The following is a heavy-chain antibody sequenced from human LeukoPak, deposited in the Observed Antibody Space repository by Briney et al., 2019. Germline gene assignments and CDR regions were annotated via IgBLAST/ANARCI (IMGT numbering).Heavy chain of an antibody. CDR3: ALRVVAATPHGYYYYYGMDV. Sequence: SVKVSCKASGGTFSSYAISWVRQAPGQGLEWMGGIIPIFGTANYAQKFQGRVTITADESTSTAYMELSSLRSEDTAVYYCALRVVAATPHGYYYYYGMDVWGQGTTVTASS. CDR1: GGTFSSYA. V-gene: IGHV1-69*13. J-gene: IGHJ6*02. D-gene: IGHD2-15*01. CDR2: IIPIFGTA.